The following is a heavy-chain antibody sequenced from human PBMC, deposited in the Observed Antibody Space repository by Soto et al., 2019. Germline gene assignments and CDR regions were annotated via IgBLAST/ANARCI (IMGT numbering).Heavy chain of an antibody. D-gene: IGHD3-10*01. CDR1: GGSISSYY. V-gene: IGHV4-59*08. Sequence: SETLSLTCTVSGGSISSYYWSWIRQPPGKGLEWIGYIYYSGSTNYNPSLKSRVTISVDTSKNQFSLKLSSVTAADTAVYYCARRVVTMVRGVKRDAFDIWGQGTMVTVS. CDR3: ARRVVTMVRGVKRDAFDI. J-gene: IGHJ3*02. CDR2: IYYSGST.